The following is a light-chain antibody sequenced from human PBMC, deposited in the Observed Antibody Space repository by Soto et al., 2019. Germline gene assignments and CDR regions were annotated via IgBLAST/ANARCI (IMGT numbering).Light chain of an antibody. CDR3: QQYYDWHPA. Sequence: EIVMTQSPATLSVSPGERATLSCRASQRVSSKLAWYQQKPGQAPRLIIYASSTRATDIPARFSGSGSGTDFPLTISSLQSEDFAVYYCQQYYDWHPAFGGGTKVEIK. V-gene: IGKV3-15*01. CDR1: QRVSSK. CDR2: ASS. J-gene: IGKJ4*01.